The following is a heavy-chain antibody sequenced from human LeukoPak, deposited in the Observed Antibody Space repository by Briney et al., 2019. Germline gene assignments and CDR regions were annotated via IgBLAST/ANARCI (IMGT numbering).Heavy chain of an antibody. CDR2: INPSGGST. D-gene: IGHD2-15*01. J-gene: IGHJ4*02. Sequence: ASVRVSCTASGYTFTSYYMHWVRQAPGQGLEWMGIINPSGGSTSYAQKFQGRVTMTRDTSTSTVYMELSSLRSEDTAVYYCARDLGGSCIDYWGQGTLVTVSS. CDR1: GYTFTSYY. CDR3: ARDLGGSCIDY. V-gene: IGHV1-46*01.